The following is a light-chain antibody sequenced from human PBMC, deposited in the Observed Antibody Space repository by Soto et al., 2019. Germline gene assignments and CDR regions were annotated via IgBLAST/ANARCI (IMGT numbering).Light chain of an antibody. Sequence: EIVLTQSPATLSLSPGERATLSCRASQSVSSYLAWYQQKPGQAPRLLIYDASNRATGIPARFSGSGSGTDFTLTISSLEPEYFAVYYCQQRSNWPPLFGQGTKLEIK. V-gene: IGKV3-11*01. CDR2: DAS. J-gene: IGKJ2*01. CDR1: QSVSSY. CDR3: QQRSNWPPL.